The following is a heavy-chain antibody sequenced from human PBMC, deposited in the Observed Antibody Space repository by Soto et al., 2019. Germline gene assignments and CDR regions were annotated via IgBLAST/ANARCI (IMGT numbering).Heavy chain of an antibody. CDR3: AKIGAVPAATSGWDYYYYYMDV. Sequence: SVKVSCKASGGAFSSYTISWVRQAPGQGLEWMGRIIPILGIANYAQKFQGRVTITADKSTSTAYMELSSLRSEDTAVYYCAKIGAVPAATSGWDYYYYYMDVWGKGTTVTVSS. CDR1: GGAFSSYT. V-gene: IGHV1-69*02. J-gene: IGHJ6*03. CDR2: IIPILGIA. D-gene: IGHD2-2*01.